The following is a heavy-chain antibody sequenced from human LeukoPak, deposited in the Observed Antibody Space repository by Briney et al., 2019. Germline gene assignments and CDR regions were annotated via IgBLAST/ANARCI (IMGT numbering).Heavy chain of an antibody. J-gene: IGHJ3*02. V-gene: IGHV1-2*02. Sequence: ASVKVSCKTSGYTFTGYYLHWVRQAPGQGLEWMGWINPNSGGTNYAQKFQGRVTMTRDTSISTAYMELSRLRSDDTAVYYCARSGVTAIARGSRDAFDIWGQGTMVTVSS. D-gene: IGHD2-21*02. CDR3: ARSGVTAIARGSRDAFDI. CDR2: INPNSGGT. CDR1: GYTFTGYY.